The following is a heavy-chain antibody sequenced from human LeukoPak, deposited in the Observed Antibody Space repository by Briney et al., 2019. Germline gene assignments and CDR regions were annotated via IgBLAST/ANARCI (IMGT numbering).Heavy chain of an antibody. CDR1: GYSISSGYY. D-gene: IGHD5-12*01. CDR2: IYHSGST. J-gene: IGHJ3*02. V-gene: IGHV4-38-2*01. CDR3: ASILTVATTGSDAFDI. Sequence: SETLSLTCAVSGYSISSGYYWGWIRQPPGKGREWMGGIYHSGSTYYNLSLKSRVTISVDTSKTQFSLKLRSVTAADTAVYYCASILTVATTGSDAFDIWGQGTMVTVSS.